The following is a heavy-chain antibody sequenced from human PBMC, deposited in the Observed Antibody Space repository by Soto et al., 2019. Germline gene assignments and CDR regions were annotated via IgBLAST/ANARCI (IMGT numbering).Heavy chain of an antibody. CDR1: GYTFTSYD. CDR2: MNPNSGNT. J-gene: IGHJ6*03. D-gene: IGHD3-3*01. Sequence: ASVKVSCKASGYTFTSYDINWVRQATGQGLEWMGWMNPNSGNTGYAQKFQGRVTMTRNTSISTAYMELSSLRSEDTAVYYCARGADLDFWSGYFSQTHYYYYMDVWGKGTTVTVSS. V-gene: IGHV1-8*01. CDR3: ARGADLDFWSGYFSQTHYYYYMDV.